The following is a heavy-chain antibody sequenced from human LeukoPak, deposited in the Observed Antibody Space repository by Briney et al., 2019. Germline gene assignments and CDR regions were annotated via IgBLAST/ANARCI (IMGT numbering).Heavy chain of an antibody. D-gene: IGHD3-3*01. J-gene: IGHJ4*02. CDR3: ARTTYDFWSGHSKPYYFDY. Sequence: GGSLRLSCAASGFTFSSYWMSWVRQAPGKGLEWVSGINWNGGSTGYADSVKGRFTISRDNAKNSLYLQMNSLRAEDTALYYCARTTYDFWSGHSKPYYFDYWGQGTLVTVSS. V-gene: IGHV3-20*04. CDR1: GFTFSSYW. CDR2: INWNGGST.